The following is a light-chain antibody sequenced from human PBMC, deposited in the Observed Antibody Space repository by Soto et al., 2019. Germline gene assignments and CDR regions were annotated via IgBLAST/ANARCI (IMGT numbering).Light chain of an antibody. J-gene: IGKJ5*01. V-gene: IGKV1-39*01. CDR1: QSISGY. Sequence: DIQVTQSPSSLSASVGDRVTITCRSSQSISGYLNWHQQKPGKAPKLLIYATSSLQTGVPSRFSGSRSGTDFTLIINNLQPEDFATYYCQQSYTTPITFGQGTRLEI. CDR2: ATS. CDR3: QQSYTTPIT.